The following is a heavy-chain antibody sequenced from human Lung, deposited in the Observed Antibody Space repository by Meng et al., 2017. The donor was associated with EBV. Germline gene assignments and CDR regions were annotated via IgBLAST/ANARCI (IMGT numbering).Heavy chain of an antibody. CDR1: GYTFTSYG. J-gene: IGHJ4*02. CDR3: ARDSYDILTGYFDY. CDR2: ISAYNGNT. V-gene: IGHV1-18*01. D-gene: IGHD3-9*01. Sequence: QVQLVQSGAGVKKPGASVKSSCKASGYTFTSYGITWVRQAPGQGLEWMGWISAYNGNTNYAQKLQGRVTMTTDTSTSTAYMELRSLRSDDTAVYYCARDSYDILTGYFDYWGQGTLVTVSS.